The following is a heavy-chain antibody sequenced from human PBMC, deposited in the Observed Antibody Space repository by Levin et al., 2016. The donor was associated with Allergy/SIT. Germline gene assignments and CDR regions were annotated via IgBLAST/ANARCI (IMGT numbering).Heavy chain of an antibody. CDR2: IYTSGST. J-gene: IGHJ4*02. CDR1: GGSISSYY. CDR3: ARGASGSGSYYKPDFDY. Sequence: SETLSLTCTVSGGSISSYYWSWIRQPAGKGLEWIGRIYTSGSTNYNLSLKSRVTMSVDTSKNQFSLKLSSVTAADTAVYYCARGASGSGSYYKPDFDYWGQGTLVTVSS. V-gene: IGHV4-4*07. D-gene: IGHD3-10*01.